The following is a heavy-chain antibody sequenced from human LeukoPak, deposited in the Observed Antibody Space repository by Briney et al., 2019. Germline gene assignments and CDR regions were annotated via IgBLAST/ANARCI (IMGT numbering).Heavy chain of an antibody. CDR3: ATAPRHCRGDTCFRYYFAF. V-gene: IGHV3-23*01. J-gene: IGHJ4*02. CDR1: GFTFSSYA. Sequence: PGGSLRLSCAASGFTFSSYAMSWVRQAPGKGLEWVSSISGSTDTTYYADSVKGRFTVSRDNSKNTVFVQMNSLRAEDTAIYYCATAPRHCRGDTCFRYYFAFWGQGTLVTVSS. D-gene: IGHD2-15*01. CDR2: ISGSTDTT.